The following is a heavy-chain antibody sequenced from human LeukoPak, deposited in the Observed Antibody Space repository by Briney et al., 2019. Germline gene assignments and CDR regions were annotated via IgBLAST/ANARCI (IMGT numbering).Heavy chain of an antibody. CDR3: ARLGGGGTWGDF. D-gene: IGHD2-15*01. Sequence: ASVKVSCKASGYTFTAYYMHWVRQAPGQGLECMGWINPNSGGTNYAQKFQGRVTMTRDTSITTAYMELSGLTSDDTAVYYCARLGGGGTWGDFWGQGTLVSVSS. J-gene: IGHJ4*02. CDR2: INPNSGGT. V-gene: IGHV1-2*02. CDR1: GYTFTAYY.